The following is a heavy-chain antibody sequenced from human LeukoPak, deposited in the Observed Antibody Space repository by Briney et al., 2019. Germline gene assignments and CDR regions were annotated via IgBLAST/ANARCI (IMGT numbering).Heavy chain of an antibody. D-gene: IGHD3-10*01. CDR3: AKGRGIYGSGSYSNFDY. CDR2: ISGSGTST. J-gene: IGHJ4*02. Sequence: PGGSLRLSCAASGFTFSAYAMHWVRQAPGKGLEWVSAISGSGTSTYYADSVKGRFTISRDNSKNTLYLQMNSLRAEDTAVYYCAKGRGIYGSGSYSNFDYWGQGTLVTVSS. V-gene: IGHV3-23*01. CDR1: GFTFSAYA.